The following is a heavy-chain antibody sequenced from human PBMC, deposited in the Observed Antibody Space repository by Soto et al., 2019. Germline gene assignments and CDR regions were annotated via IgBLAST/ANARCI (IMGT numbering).Heavy chain of an antibody. CDR3: AKDSRPIYGSGSYSYYYYGMDA. Sequence: XGSLRLSCAASGFTFSSYAMSWVRQAPGKGLDWVSAISGSGGSTYYADSVKGRFTISRDNSKNTLYLQMNSLGAEDTAVYYCAKDSRPIYGSGSYSYYYYGMDAWGQGNTVTVSS. CDR2: ISGSGGST. J-gene: IGHJ6*02. CDR1: GFTFSSYA. V-gene: IGHV3-23*01. D-gene: IGHD3-10*01.